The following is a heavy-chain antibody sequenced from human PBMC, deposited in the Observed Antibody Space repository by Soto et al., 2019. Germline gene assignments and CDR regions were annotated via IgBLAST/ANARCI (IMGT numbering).Heavy chain of an antibody. CDR3: ANFNDYFDL. Sequence: SETLSLTCTVSGGSISSYYWSWIRQPPGKGLEWIGYIYYSGSTNYNPSLKSRVTISVDTSKNQFSLQLSSVTAADTAVYYYANFNDYFDLWGRGTLVTVSS. D-gene: IGHD1-1*01. CDR2: IYYSGST. CDR1: GGSISSYY. J-gene: IGHJ2*01. V-gene: IGHV4-59*01.